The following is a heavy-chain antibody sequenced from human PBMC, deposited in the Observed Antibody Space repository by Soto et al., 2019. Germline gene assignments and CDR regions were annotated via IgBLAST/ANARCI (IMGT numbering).Heavy chain of an antibody. J-gene: IGHJ4*02. CDR2: ISGRGVDT. CDR1: GFSFSSLA. CDR3: AKDQTDVTLFDY. Sequence: AGGSLRLSCAASGFSFSSLAMSCVRQAPGKGLEWVSSISGRGVDTLYADSVKGRFTISRDKSRNTMYLQVNSLRAEDTAVYYCAKDQTDVTLFDYWGQGTLVTVSS. D-gene: IGHD2-21*02. V-gene: IGHV3-23*01.